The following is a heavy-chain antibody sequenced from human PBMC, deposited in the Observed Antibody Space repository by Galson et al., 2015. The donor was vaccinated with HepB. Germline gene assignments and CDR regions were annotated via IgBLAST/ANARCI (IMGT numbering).Heavy chain of an antibody. V-gene: IGHV3-48*02. J-gene: IGHJ4*02. Sequence: SLRLSCAASGFTFSSYSKNWVRQAPGKGLEWVSYISSSSSTIYYADSVKGRFTISRDNAKNSLYLQMNSLRDEDTAVYYCARVTLYYYDSSGYPPYDYWGQGTLVTVSS. CDR1: GFTFSSYS. CDR2: ISSSSSTI. D-gene: IGHD3-22*01. CDR3: ARVTLYYYDSSGYPPYDY.